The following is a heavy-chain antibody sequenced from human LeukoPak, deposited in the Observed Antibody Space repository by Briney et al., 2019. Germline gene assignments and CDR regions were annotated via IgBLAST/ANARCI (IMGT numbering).Heavy chain of an antibody. CDR2: ISSSSSYI. CDR3: ARRGVVVVTAASYYYGMDV. CDR1: EFTFSSYS. J-gene: IGHJ6*02. V-gene: IGHV3-21*01. D-gene: IGHD2-21*02. Sequence: GGSLRLSCVGSEFTFSSYSMNWVRQAPGKGLEWVSSISSSSSYIYYADSVKGRFTISRDNAKNSLYLQMNSLRAEDTAVYYCARRGVVVVTAASYYYGMDVWGQGTTVTVSS.